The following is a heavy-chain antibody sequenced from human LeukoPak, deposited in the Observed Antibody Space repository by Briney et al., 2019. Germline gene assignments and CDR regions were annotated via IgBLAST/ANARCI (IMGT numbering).Heavy chain of an antibody. CDR3: AKGFACAEDRCYGLDS. V-gene: IGHV3-23*01. D-gene: IGHD4/OR15-4a*01. CDR1: GFGFSRYA. J-gene: IGHJ4*02. CDR2: ITESGHST. Sequence: WGSPSFSGAASGFGFSRYAMTWVRQAPGKGLEWVSLITESGHSTYYTKSVKGRFTISRDNSKNTLFLQMNSLGVEDTALYFCAKGFACAEDRCYGLDSWGQGILVIVSS.